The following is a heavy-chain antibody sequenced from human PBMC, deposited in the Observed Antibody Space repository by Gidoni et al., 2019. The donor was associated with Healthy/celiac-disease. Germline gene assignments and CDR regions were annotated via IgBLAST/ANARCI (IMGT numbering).Heavy chain of an antibody. Sequence: EVQLLDSGGVLVQPGGSMRLSCAAAGFTFSSYAMSWVRQAPGKVLEWVSAISGSGGSTYYADSVKVRFTISRDNSKNTLYLQMNSLRAEDTAVYYCAKEPVKHDYGDYWGQGTLVTVSS. J-gene: IGHJ4*02. D-gene: IGHD3-22*01. CDR2: ISGSGGST. CDR3: AKEPVKHDYGDY. V-gene: IGHV3-23*01. CDR1: GFTFSSYA.